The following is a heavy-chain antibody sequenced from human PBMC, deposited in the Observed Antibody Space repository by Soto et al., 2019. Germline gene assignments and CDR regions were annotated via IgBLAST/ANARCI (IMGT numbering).Heavy chain of an antibody. D-gene: IGHD4-17*01. V-gene: IGHV4-39*01. CDR1: GGSVTNSSYY. Sequence: SETLSLTCTVSGGSVTNSSYYWGWIRQSPGKGLEWIGSVYYGGRSYSKSSVKSRVTISVDTSKNRFSLSLNSVTASDTAVYFCVSQRTTVPTQAYFDYWGPGALVTVSS. CDR2: VYYGGRS. J-gene: IGHJ4*02. CDR3: VSQRTTVPTQAYFDY.